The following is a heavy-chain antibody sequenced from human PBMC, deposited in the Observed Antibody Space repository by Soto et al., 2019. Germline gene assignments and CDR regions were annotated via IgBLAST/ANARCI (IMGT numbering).Heavy chain of an antibody. J-gene: IGHJ6*02. CDR1: GFTFSSYS. CDR2: ISSSSSYI. Sequence: PGGSLRLSCAASGFTFSSYSMNWVRQAPGKGLEWVSSISSSSSYIYYADSVKGRFTISRDNAKNSLYLQMNSLRAEDTAVYYCARDSSGWYFEGDGMDVWGQGTTVTVSS. CDR3: ARDSSGWYFEGDGMDV. D-gene: IGHD6-19*01. V-gene: IGHV3-21*01.